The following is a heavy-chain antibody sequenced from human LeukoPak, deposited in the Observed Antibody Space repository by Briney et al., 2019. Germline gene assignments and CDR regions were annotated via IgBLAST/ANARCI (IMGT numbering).Heavy chain of an antibody. J-gene: IGHJ6*02. CDR3: ARDTYYYDSTFDYYYGMDV. CDR2: IIPIFGTA. V-gene: IGHV1-69*13. Sequence: SVKVSCKASGGTFSSYAISWVRQAPGQGLEWMGGIIPIFGTANYAQKFQGRVTITADESTSTAYMELSSLRSEDTAVYYCARDTYYYDSTFDYYYGMDVWGQGTTVTVSS. D-gene: IGHD3-22*01. CDR1: GGTFSSYA.